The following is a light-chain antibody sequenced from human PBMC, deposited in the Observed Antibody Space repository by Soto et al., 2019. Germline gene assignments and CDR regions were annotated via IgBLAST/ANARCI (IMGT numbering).Light chain of an antibody. V-gene: IGLV2-8*01. Sequence: QCSLTQPPSASGSPGQSFTISCAGTSSDVGGYNYVSWYQQYPGKVPKLMIYEVSERPSGVPDRFSGSKSGNTAFLTVSGLHAEDEADYYCLSYADTAYVFGTGTKVTVL. J-gene: IGLJ1*01. CDR3: LSYADTAYV. CDR2: EVS. CDR1: SSDVGGYNY.